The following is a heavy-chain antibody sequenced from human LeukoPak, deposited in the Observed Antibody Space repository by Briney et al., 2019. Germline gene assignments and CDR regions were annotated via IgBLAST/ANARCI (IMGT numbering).Heavy chain of an antibody. CDR2: FYYTGSI. CDR1: GASISSSSYY. V-gene: IGHV4-39*01. D-gene: IGHD5-18*01. J-gene: IGHJ4*02. Sequence: PSETPSLTCTVSGASISSSSYYWGWIRQPPGKGLEWIGSFYYTGSIYYNPSVKSRVTISVDTSKSQFSLKLSSVTAADTAVYYCARNRMQLWLPFDYWGQGTLVTVSS. CDR3: ARNRMQLWLPFDY.